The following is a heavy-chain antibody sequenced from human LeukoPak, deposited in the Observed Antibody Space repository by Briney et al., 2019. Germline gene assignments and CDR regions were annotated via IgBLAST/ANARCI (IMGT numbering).Heavy chain of an antibody. J-gene: IGHJ4*02. CDR1: GFTFSSYG. CDR2: IVPSGGTT. CDR3: TTVALWLFSNLFDY. Sequence: GGTLRLSCAASGFTFSSYGMNWVRQAPGKGLEWVSGIVPSGGTTYYADSVKGRFTVSRDNSKNTLYLQMNSLKTEDTAVYYCTTVALWLFSNLFDYWGQGTLVTVSS. D-gene: IGHD3-22*01. V-gene: IGHV3-23*01.